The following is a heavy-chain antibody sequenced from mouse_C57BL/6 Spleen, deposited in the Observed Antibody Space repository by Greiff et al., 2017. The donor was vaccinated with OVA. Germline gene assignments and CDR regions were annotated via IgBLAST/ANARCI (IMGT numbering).Heavy chain of an antibody. CDR1: GYTFTSYW. J-gene: IGHJ2*01. Sequence: QVQLQQPGAELVMPGASVKLSCKASGYTFTSYWMHWVKQRPGQGLEWIGEIDPSDSYTNYNQKFKGKSTLTVDKSSSTAYMQLSSLTFEDSAVYYCARRVAYYFDYWGQGTTLTVSS. V-gene: IGHV1-69*01. CDR2: IDPSDSYT. CDR3: ARRVAYYFDY.